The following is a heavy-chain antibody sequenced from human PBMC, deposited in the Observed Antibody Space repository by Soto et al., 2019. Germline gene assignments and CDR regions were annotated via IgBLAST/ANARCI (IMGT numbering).Heavy chain of an antibody. V-gene: IGHV5-51*01. J-gene: IGHJ4*02. CDR3: ARRGDSSGYIDY. CDR2: IYPGDSDT. Sequence: GESLKISCNGSGYSFTIYWIGWVRQMPGKGLEWMGIIYPGDSDTRYSPSFQGQVTVSADKSISTAHLQWSSLKASDTAMYYCARRGDSSGYIDYWGQGILVTVSS. CDR1: GYSFTIYW. D-gene: IGHD3-22*01.